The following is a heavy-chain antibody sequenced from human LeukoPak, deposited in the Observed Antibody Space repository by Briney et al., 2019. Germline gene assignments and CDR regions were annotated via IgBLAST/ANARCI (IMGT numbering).Heavy chain of an antibody. J-gene: IGHJ5*02. D-gene: IGHD4-23*01. CDR1: GYTFTSYG. V-gene: IGHV1-18*01. CDR3: ARLYYGGNWFDP. Sequence: ASVKVSCKASGYTFTSYGISWVRQAPGQGREWMGWISAYNGNTNYAQKLQGRVTMTTDTSTSSAYMELRSLRSDDTAVYYCARLYYGGNWFDPWGQGTLVTVSS. CDR2: ISAYNGNT.